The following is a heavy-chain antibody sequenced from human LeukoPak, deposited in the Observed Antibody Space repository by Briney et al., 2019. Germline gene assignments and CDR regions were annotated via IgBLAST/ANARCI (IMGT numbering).Heavy chain of an antibody. V-gene: IGHV4-34*01. CDR2: INHSGNT. J-gene: IGHJ4*02. CDR1: GGSFSGYY. Sequence: SETLSLTCAVYGGSFSGYYWSWIRQPPGKGLEWIGEINHSGNTNYNPSLKSRVTISVDTSKNQFSLKLSSVTAADTAVYYCARASGSYYGVWYYWGQGTLVTVSS. D-gene: IGHD1-26*01. CDR3: ARASGSYYGVWYY.